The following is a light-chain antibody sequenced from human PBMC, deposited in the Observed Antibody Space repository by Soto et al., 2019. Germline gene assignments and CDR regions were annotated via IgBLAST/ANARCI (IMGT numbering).Light chain of an antibody. CDR3: QQYGGVPYT. Sequence: EIVLTQSPGTLSLSPGQRATLSCRASESISRDYFAWYQQRLGQAPRLLIYGASSGATGIPDRFSGSGSGTDFTLTISRLEPEDFAIYYCQQYGGVPYTFGQGTKLEIK. CDR1: ESISRDY. J-gene: IGKJ2*01. CDR2: GAS. V-gene: IGKV3-20*01.